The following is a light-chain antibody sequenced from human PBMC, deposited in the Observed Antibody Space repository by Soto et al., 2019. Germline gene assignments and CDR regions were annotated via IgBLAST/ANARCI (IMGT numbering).Light chain of an antibody. V-gene: IGKV1-13*02. CDR1: QGIGSA. CDR3: QHYSGDRAT. CDR2: DAS. Sequence: AIQLTQSPSSLSASVGDRVSITCRASQGIGSALAWYQLKPGAAPALLIYDASTLESGVPSRFSGSRSGADFTLTISSLQPEDFATYYCQHYSGDRATFGQGTKVEI. J-gene: IGKJ1*01.